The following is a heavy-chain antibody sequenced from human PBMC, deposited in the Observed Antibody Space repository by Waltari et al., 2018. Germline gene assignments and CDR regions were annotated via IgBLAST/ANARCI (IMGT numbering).Heavy chain of an antibody. CDR3: ARGGLIGIPGAGGLGY. V-gene: IGHV1-2*06. Sequence: QVQLVQSGAEVKKPGASVKVSCKASGYTFTDFYLHLVRQAPGQGLEWMGRINSNSGDTNYAQNFQGRVTVTRDTSITTGYMELSGLRSDDTAVYYCARGGLIGIPGAGGLGYWGQGTLVTVSS. CDR1: GYTFTDFY. CDR2: INSNSGDT. J-gene: IGHJ4*02. D-gene: IGHD3-10*01.